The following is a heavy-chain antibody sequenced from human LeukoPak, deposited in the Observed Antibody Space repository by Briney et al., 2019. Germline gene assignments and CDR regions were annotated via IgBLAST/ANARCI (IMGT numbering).Heavy chain of an antibody. CDR3: XRKDIVLMVYAIDY. Sequence: KASETLSLTCTVSGGSISSSTYYWGWIRQPPGKGLEWIGSIYYSGSTYYNPSLKSRVTISVDTSKNQFSLKLSSVTAADTAVYXXXRKDIVLMVYAIDYWGQGTLVTVSS. CDR1: GGSISSSTYY. V-gene: IGHV4-39*01. CDR2: IYYSGST. D-gene: IGHD2-8*01. J-gene: IGHJ4*02.